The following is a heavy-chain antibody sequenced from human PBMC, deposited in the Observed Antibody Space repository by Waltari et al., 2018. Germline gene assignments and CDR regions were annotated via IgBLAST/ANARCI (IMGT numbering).Heavy chain of an antibody. D-gene: IGHD3-3*01. CDR3: ARRCLRVEWLLRDAFDI. CDR1: GYSFTSYW. Sequence: EVQLVQSGAEVKKPGESLKISCKGSGYSFTSYWIGWVRQMPGKGLEWMGIIYPVYSSSRYSPSFQGQVTISADKSIITAYLQWSSLKASDTAMYYCARRCLRVEWLLRDAFDIWGQGTMVTVSS. J-gene: IGHJ3*02. CDR2: IYPVYSSS. V-gene: IGHV5-51*03.